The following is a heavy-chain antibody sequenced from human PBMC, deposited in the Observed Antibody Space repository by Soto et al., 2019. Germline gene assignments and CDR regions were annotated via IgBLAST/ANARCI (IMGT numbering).Heavy chain of an antibody. V-gene: IGHV3-30*04. CDR3: LRDRTRSSGWTTVFEY. CDR1: GFTLSNYA. D-gene: IGHD6-19*01. CDR2: ISYDGKNK. Sequence: ALRLSCAASGFTLSNYAMHWVRQAPGKGLEWVAVISYDGKNKYYADSVKGRFTISRDNSKSTLSLQISSLRGDDTAIYYCLRDRTRSSGWTTVFEYWGQGTLVTVSS. J-gene: IGHJ4*02.